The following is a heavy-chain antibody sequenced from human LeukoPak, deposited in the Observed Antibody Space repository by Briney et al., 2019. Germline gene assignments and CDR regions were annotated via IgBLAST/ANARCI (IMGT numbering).Heavy chain of an antibody. CDR2: ITESGDNT. Sequence: PGGSLRLSCAASAFTFPTYGMIWVRQAPGKGLEWVSSITESGDNTYYADSGKGRFTISRDNSKNTLYLQMNSLRAEDTAVYYCAAKTRLSAVTSYYYVDVWGKGTTATVSS. CDR1: AFTFPTYG. D-gene: IGHD3-10*01. V-gene: IGHV3-23*01. J-gene: IGHJ6*03. CDR3: AAKTRLSAVTSYYYVDV.